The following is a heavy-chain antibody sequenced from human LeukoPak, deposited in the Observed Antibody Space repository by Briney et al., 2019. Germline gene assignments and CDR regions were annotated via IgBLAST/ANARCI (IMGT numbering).Heavy chain of an antibody. Sequence: GGSLRLSCAASGFTFSSYGMSWVRQAPGKGLEWVSAISGSGGSTYYADSVKGRFTISRDNAKNSLYLQMNSLRAEDTALYYCAKAARSIVPYAFDIWGQGTMVTVSS. D-gene: IGHD2-15*01. CDR3: AKAARSIVPYAFDI. CDR1: GFTFSSYG. V-gene: IGHV3-23*01. J-gene: IGHJ3*02. CDR2: ISGSGGST.